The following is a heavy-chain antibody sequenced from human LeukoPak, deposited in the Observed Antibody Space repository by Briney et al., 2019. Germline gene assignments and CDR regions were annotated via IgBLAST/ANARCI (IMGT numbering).Heavy chain of an antibody. CDR3: AKARTMVRGVYFDY. CDR2: IYSGGRT. D-gene: IGHD3-10*01. J-gene: IGHJ4*02. Sequence: PGGSLRLSCAASGFTLSSNYMSWVRQAPGKGLEWVSVIYSGGRTYYADSVKGRFTISRDNSKNTLFLQMNSLRVEDTAVYYCAKARTMVRGVYFDYWGQGTLVTVSS. CDR1: GFTLSSNY. V-gene: IGHV3-53*01.